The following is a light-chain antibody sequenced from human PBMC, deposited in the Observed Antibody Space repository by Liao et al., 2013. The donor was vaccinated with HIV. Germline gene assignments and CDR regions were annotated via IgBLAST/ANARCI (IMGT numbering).Light chain of an antibody. CDR3: QVWASTSDHQGV. CDR2: YDS. CDR1: KLGDKY. Sequence: SYELTQPPSVSVSPGQTASITCSGDKLGDKYACWYQQKPGQAPVLVIYYDSDRPSGIPERFSGSNSGNTATLTISRVEAGDEADYYCQVWASTSDHQGVFGGGTKLTVL. V-gene: IGLV3-1*01. J-gene: IGLJ3*02.